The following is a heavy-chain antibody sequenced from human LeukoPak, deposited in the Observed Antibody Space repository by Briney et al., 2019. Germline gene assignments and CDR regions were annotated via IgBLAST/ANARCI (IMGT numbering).Heavy chain of an antibody. Sequence: GGSLRLSCAASGFTFTIFGLNWVRQAPGKVPEWVSYIDARSGITYYADSVQGRFTISRDNAKNSLYLQMNSLRVEDTALYYCARRTSEMNYLDYWGQGTLVTVSS. CDR2: IDARSGIT. CDR3: ARRTSEMNYLDY. J-gene: IGHJ4*02. V-gene: IGHV3-48*04. CDR1: GFTFTIFG. D-gene: IGHD1-1*01.